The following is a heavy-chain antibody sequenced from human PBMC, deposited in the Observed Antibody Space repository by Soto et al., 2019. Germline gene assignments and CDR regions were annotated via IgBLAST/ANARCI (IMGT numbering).Heavy chain of an antibody. Sequence: QLQDSGPGLVKPSETLSLTCTVSGGSISSYYWSWIRQPPGKGLEWIGYIYYSGSTNYNPSLKRRVIISVDTSTNQFSLRLSSVTAADTALYYCARGGGPYRNGGHAGVWGKGTTVTVSS. J-gene: IGHJ6*04. CDR2: IYYSGST. CDR1: GGSISSYY. CDR3: ARGGGPYRNGGHAGV. V-gene: IGHV4-59*01. D-gene: IGHD5-18*01.